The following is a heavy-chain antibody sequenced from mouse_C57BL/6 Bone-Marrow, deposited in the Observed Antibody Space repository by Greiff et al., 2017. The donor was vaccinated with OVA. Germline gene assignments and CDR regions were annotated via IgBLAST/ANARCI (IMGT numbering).Heavy chain of an antibody. J-gene: IGHJ1*03. D-gene: IGHD2-3*01. CDR2: IDPEDGEN. Sequence: EVQLQQSGAELVKPGASVKLSCTASGFNIKDYYMNWVKQRTEQGLEWIGRIDPEDGENKYDPKFQGKATITADTSSNTAYLQLSSLTSEDTVVYYCASEVDGSSRYFDVWGTGTTVTVSS. CDR1: GFNIKDYY. CDR3: ASEVDGSSRYFDV. V-gene: IGHV14-2*01.